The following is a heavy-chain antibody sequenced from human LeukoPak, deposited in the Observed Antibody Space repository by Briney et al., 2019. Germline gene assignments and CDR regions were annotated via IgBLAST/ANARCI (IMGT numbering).Heavy chain of an antibody. D-gene: IGHD5-12*01. CDR2: ISGSGSST. CDR1: GFTFSSYA. J-gene: IGHJ4*02. Sequence: GGSLRLSCAASGFTFSSYAMSWVRQAPGKGLEWVSGISGSGSSTYYADSVKGRFTISRDNSKNTLYLQMNSLRAEDTAVYYCAKETAHSGYDYGEYWGQGTLVTVSS. CDR3: AKETAHSGYDYGEY. V-gene: IGHV3-23*01.